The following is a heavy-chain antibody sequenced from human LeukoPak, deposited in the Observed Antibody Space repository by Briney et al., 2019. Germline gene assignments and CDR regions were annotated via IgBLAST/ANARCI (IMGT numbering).Heavy chain of an antibody. CDR2: IIPIFGTA. J-gene: IGHJ4*02. D-gene: IGHD1-26*01. CDR1: GGTFSSYA. Sequence: SVKVSCKATGGTFSSYAISWVRQAPGQGLEWMGGIIPIFGTANYAQKFQGRVTITTDESTSTAYMELSSLRSEDTAVYYCARERSEVRGSPHLWGQGTLVTVSS. CDR3: ARERSEVRGSPHL. V-gene: IGHV1-69*05.